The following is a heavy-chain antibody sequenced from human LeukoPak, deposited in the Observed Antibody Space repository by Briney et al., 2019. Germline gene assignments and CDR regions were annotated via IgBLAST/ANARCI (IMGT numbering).Heavy chain of an antibody. D-gene: IGHD3-16*01. Sequence: HPGGSLRLSCAASGFTFDDYAMHWVRQAPGKGLEWVSVIYSGGSTYYADSVKGRFTISRDNSKNTLYLQMNSLRAEDTAVYYCARSTLRLGEFDYWGQGTLVTVSS. CDR1: GFTFDDYA. CDR3: ARSTLRLGEFDY. V-gene: IGHV3-66*01. J-gene: IGHJ4*02. CDR2: IYSGGST.